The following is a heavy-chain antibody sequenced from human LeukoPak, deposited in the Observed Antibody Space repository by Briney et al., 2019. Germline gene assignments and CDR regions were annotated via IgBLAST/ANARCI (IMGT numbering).Heavy chain of an antibody. CDR3: ARPIAVAAHFDY. CDR2: IYYSGST. J-gene: IGHJ4*02. V-gene: IGHV4-39*01. D-gene: IGHD6-19*01. Sequence: PSETLSLTCTASGGSISSSSYYWGWIRQPPGKGLEWIGSIYYSGSTYYNPSLKSRVTISVDTSKNQFSLKLSSVSAADTAVYYCARPIAVAAHFDYWGQGTLVTVSS. CDR1: GGSISSSSYY.